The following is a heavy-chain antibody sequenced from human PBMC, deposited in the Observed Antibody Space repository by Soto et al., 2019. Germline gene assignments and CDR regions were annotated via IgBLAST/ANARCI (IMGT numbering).Heavy chain of an antibody. Sequence: ESLKISCKGSGYSFTSYWISWVRQMLGKGLEWMGRIDPSDSYTNYSPSFQGHVTISADKSISTAYLQWSSLKASDTAMYYCARLAYYYDSSGYSSAHWGQGTLVTVSS. CDR1: GYSFTSYW. J-gene: IGHJ4*02. D-gene: IGHD3-22*01. V-gene: IGHV5-10-1*01. CDR2: IDPSDSYT. CDR3: ARLAYYYDSSGYSSAH.